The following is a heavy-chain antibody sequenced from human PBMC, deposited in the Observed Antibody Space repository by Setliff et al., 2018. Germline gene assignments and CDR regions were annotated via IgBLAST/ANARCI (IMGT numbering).Heavy chain of an antibody. D-gene: IGHD2-8*01. CDR2: ISAHTGNT. V-gene: IGHV1-18*01. CDR1: GYSFTDYG. Sequence: ASVKVSCKTSGYSFTDYGIAWVRQAPGQGLEWMGWISAHTGNTYSGQKLHDRLTLTTDTSTNTAYMELRSLGSDDTAVYYCSRLVRFCTRVACQTLSGGEFWGQGTLVTVSS. J-gene: IGHJ1*01. CDR3: SRLVRFCTRVACQTLSGGEF.